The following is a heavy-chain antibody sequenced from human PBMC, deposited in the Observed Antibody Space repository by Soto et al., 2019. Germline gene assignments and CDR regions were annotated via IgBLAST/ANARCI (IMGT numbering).Heavy chain of an antibody. Sequence: QVQLVESGGGVVQPGRSLRLSCAASGFTFSSYGMHWVRQAPGKGLEWVAVIWYDRSNKYYADSVKGRFTISRDNSKNTLYLQMNSLRAEDTAVYYCAREFWSGPFDYWGQGTLVTVSS. CDR1: GFTFSSYG. CDR3: AREFWSGPFDY. J-gene: IGHJ4*02. V-gene: IGHV3-33*01. CDR2: IWYDRSNK. D-gene: IGHD3-3*01.